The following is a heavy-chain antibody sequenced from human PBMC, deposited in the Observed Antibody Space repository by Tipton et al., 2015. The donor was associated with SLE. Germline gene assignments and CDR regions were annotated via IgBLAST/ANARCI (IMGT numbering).Heavy chain of an antibody. CDR3: ASGYVPHWFDP. Sequence: TLSITCTVSGGSISSYYWSWIRQPPGKGLEWIGYIYYSGSTNYNPSLKSRVAISVDTSKNQFSLKLSSVTAADTAVYYCASGYVPHWFDPWCQGTLVTVSS. CDR2: IYYSGST. CDR1: GGSISSYY. J-gene: IGHJ5*02. V-gene: IGHV4-59*12. D-gene: IGHD3-16*01.